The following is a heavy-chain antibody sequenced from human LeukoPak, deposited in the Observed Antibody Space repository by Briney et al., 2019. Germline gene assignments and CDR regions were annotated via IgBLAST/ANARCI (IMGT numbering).Heavy chain of an antibody. D-gene: IGHD2-8*02. CDR1: GGSISSSSYY. Sequence: SETLSLTCTVSGGSISSSSYYWGWIRQPPGKGLEWIGSIYYSGSTYCNPSLKSRVTISVDTSKNQFSLKLSSVTAADTAVYYCARHAVLGVGYYYYYSMDVWGKGTTVTVSS. CDR2: IYYSGST. J-gene: IGHJ6*03. V-gene: IGHV4-39*01. CDR3: ARHAVLGVGYYYYYSMDV.